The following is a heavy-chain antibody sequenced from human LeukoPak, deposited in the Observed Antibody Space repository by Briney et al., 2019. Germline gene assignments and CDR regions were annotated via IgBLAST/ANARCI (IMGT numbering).Heavy chain of an antibody. V-gene: IGHV3-23*01. CDR2: ISGSGDNT. D-gene: IGHD3-10*01. Sequence: GESLRLSCVASGFTFNDYAMSWVRQPPAMGLEWVSAISGSGDNTYYADSVKGRVTISRDNSKNTLYLQMNSLRAEDTAVYFCAKRGVVIRVFLVGFHKEAYYFDSWGQGALVTVSS. CDR3: AKRGVVIRVFLVGFHKEAYYFDS. J-gene: IGHJ4*02. CDR1: GFTFNDYA.